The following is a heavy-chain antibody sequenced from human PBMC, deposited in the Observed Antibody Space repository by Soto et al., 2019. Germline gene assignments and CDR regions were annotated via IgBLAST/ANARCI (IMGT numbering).Heavy chain of an antibody. V-gene: IGHV4-4*02. CDR3: ATFSGFFTISPFDA. D-gene: IGHD2-8*01. J-gene: IGHJ5*02. Sequence: SETLSLTCGVSGDSISSVNWWSWVRQSPGRGLEWIGEIYHSVSTNYNPSLKSRVTVSVDKSKNQFSLQLTSVTAADTAVYYCATFSGFFTISPFDAWGQGILVTVSS. CDR2: IYHSVST. CDR1: GDSISSVNW.